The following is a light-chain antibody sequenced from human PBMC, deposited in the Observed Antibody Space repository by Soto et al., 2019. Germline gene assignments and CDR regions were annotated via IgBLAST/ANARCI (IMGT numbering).Light chain of an antibody. CDR1: QGIGKN. CDR3: QKYDSVPWS. CDR2: TAS. Sequence: DIQMTQSPSSLSTSVGDTVTITCRASQGIGKNLAWYQQKPGKVPKVLIYTASTLHSGVPSRFSGSGSGTDFTLTINSLQPEDVATYFCQKYDSVPWSFGSGTRVEI. J-gene: IGKJ1*01. V-gene: IGKV1-27*01.